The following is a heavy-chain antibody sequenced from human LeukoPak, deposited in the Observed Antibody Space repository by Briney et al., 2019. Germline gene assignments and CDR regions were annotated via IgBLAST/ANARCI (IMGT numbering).Heavy chain of an antibody. CDR3: AKGRFGELLFDY. J-gene: IGHJ4*02. CDR2: ISGSGGST. V-gene: IGHV3-23*01. D-gene: IGHD3-10*01. Sequence: GGSLRLSCAASGFTFSSYAMSWVRQAPGKGLEWVSAISGSGGSTYYADSVKGRFPISRDNSKNTLYLQMNSLRAEDTAVYYCAKGRFGELLFDYWGQGTLVTVSS. CDR1: GFTFSSYA.